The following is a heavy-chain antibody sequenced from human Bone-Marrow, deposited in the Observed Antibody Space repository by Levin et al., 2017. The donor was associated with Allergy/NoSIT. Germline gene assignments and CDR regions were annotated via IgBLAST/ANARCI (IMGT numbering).Heavy chain of an antibody. CDR2: ISGYNGNT. D-gene: IGHD3-9*01. CDR3: ARDHSDDMAYWFGP. J-gene: IGHJ5*02. CDR1: GYTFFNYG. Sequence: ASVKVSCNTSGYTFFNYGVAWVRQAPGQGLEWMGWISGYNGNTIYAEKFQGRVSMTRDTSTKAFYMHLNGLTSDDTAIYYCARDHSDDMAYWFGPWGQGTLVTVSS. V-gene: IGHV1-18*01.